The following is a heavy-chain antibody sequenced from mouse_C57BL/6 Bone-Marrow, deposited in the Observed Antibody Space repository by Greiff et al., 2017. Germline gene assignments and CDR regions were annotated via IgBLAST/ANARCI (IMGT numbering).Heavy chain of an antibody. CDR2: IDPSDSYT. CDR3: ARKNYSKDY. J-gene: IGHJ2*01. CDR1: GYTFTSYW. D-gene: IGHD2-5*01. Sequence: VQLQQPGAELVRPGTSVKLSCKASGYTFTSYWMHWVKQRPGQGLEWIGVIDPSDSYTNYNQKFKGKATLTVDTSSSTAYMQLSSLTSEDAAVXYCARKNYSKDYWGQGTTLTVAS. V-gene: IGHV1-59*01.